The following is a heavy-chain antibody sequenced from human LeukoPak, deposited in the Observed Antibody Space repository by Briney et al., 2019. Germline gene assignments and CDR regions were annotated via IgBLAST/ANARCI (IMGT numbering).Heavy chain of an antibody. D-gene: IGHD3-10*01. CDR3: ARDPGMERFGVVFDS. CDR2: IHSGGTT. V-gene: IGHV4-4*07. Sequence: PSETLSLTCTVSGGSISGYYWNWIRQPAGKGLEWIGRIHSGGTTNYNLSLESRVTMSVDTSKSQFSLKLTSVTAADTAVYYCARDPGMERFGVVFDSWGQGTLVTVSS. CDR1: GGSISGYY. J-gene: IGHJ4*02.